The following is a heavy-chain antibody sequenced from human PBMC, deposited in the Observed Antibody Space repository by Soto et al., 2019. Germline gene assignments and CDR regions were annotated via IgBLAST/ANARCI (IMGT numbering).Heavy chain of an antibody. CDR2: ISSSSSTI. CDR3: ARGSEGYCSGGSCYSYGP. D-gene: IGHD2-15*01. Sequence: EVQLVESGGGLVQPGGSLRLSCAASGFTFSSYSMNWVRQAPGKGLEWVSYISSSSSTIYYADSVKGRFTISRDNANNSLYLQINSLRDEATAVYYCARGSEGYCSGGSCYSYGPWGQGTLVTVSS. J-gene: IGHJ5*02. V-gene: IGHV3-48*02. CDR1: GFTFSSYS.